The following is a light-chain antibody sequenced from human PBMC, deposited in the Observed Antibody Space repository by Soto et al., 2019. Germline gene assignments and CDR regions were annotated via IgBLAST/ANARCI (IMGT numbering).Light chain of an antibody. CDR3: QQYGNSPPLT. Sequence: IVFTQSPGTLSLSPGERATLSCRASQSVSSSYLAWYQQKPGQAPRLLIYGASSRATGIPDRFSDSGSGTDFTLTISRLEPEDFAVYYCQQYGNSPPLTFGGGTKVDIK. CDR2: GAS. V-gene: IGKV3-20*01. J-gene: IGKJ4*01. CDR1: QSVSSSY.